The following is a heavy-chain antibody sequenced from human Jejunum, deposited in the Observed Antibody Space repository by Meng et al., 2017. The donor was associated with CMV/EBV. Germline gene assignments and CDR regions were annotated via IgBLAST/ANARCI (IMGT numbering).Heavy chain of an antibody. D-gene: IGHD3-22*01. CDR2: IKEDGSER. CDR1: FTLSSRW. J-gene: IGHJ4*02. CDR3: AKSGRADSSNYYYFDN. Sequence: FTLSSRWMSGVRQAPGKGLEWVANIKEDGSERYYVDSVKGRFTISRDNARNSLYLQMSSLRAEDTAVYYCAKSGRADSSNYYYFDNWGQGTLVTVSS. V-gene: IGHV3-7*01.